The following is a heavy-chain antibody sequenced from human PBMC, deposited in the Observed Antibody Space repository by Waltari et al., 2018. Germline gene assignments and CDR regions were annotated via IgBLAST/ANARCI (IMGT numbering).Heavy chain of an antibody. CDR1: GFIFSSHG. V-gene: IGHV3-30*02. D-gene: IGHD4-17*01. Sequence: VQLLESGGGVVQPGGSLRLSCAASGFIFSSHGMPWVRQIPGKGLEWVGFIRFDGKKIFDADSVRGRFSISRDNSDNMVFLQMNSLRPEDSGVYYCAKDGDYSLTEYDAFDVWGQGTVVTVSP. J-gene: IGHJ3*01. CDR2: IRFDGKKI. CDR3: AKDGDYSLTEYDAFDV.